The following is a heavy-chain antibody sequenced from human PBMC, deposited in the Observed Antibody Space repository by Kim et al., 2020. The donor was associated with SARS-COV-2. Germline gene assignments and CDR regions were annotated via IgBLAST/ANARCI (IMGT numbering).Heavy chain of an antibody. J-gene: IGHJ5*02. CDR2: IYYSGST. CDR3: ARGGNRYNWFDP. Sequence: SETLSLTCTVSGGSVSSGSYYWSWIRQPPGKGLEWIGYIYYSGSTNYNPSLKSRVTISVDTSKNQFSLKLSSVTAADTAVYYCARGGNRYNWFDPWGQGTMVTVSS. CDR1: GGSVSSGSYY. V-gene: IGHV4-61*01.